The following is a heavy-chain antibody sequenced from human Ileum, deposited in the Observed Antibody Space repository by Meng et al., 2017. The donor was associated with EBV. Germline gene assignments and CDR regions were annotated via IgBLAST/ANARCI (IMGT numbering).Heavy chain of an antibody. Sequence: QGQLTPSRPGTVKPSQTLSRTWSISGDSVSSNSAAWNWIRQSPSRGLEWLGRTYYRSKWYNDYAVSVKSRITINPDTSKNQFSLQLNSVTPEDTAVYYCARDSSSSAYSPFDYWGQGTLVTVSS. CDR2: TYYRSKWYN. CDR1: GDSVSSNSAA. D-gene: IGHD3-22*01. CDR3: ARDSSSSAYSPFDY. V-gene: IGHV6-1*01. J-gene: IGHJ4*02.